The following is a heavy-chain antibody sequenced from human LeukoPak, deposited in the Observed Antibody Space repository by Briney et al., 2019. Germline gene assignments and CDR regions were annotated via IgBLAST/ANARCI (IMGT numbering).Heavy chain of an antibody. CDR1: GFTFSSYW. Sequence: SGGSLRLSCAASGFTFSSYWMNWVRQAPGKGLVWVSRIASDGSSTTYADSVKGRFTISRDNSKNTLYLQMNSLRAEDTAVYYCAKTGGPWDWGQGALVTVSS. D-gene: IGHD7-27*01. J-gene: IGHJ4*02. V-gene: IGHV3-74*01. CDR3: AKTGGPWD. CDR2: IASDGSST.